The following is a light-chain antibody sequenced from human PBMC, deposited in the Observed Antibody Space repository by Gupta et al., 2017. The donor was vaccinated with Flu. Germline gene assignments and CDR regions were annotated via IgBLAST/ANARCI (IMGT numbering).Light chain of an antibody. CDR2: EVS. CDR3: NSYTSTSTPFV. Sequence: QSALTQPASVSGSPGQSITISCTGTTSDVGGYNHVSWYQQHPGKAPKLMIYEVSNRPSGVSNRFSGSKSGNTASLTISGLQAEDEGDYYCNSYTSTSTPFVFGTGTKVTVL. CDR1: TSDVGGYNH. V-gene: IGLV2-14*01. J-gene: IGLJ1*01.